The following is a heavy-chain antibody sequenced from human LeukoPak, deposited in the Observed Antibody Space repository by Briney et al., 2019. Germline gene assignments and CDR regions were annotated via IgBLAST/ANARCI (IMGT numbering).Heavy chain of an antibody. Sequence: ASVKVSCKASGYAFTNYAVQWVRQAPGQRLEWMGWVNAGNGDTRYSPKFKGRVTIARDTSASTAYMELSSLTSEDTAVYYCARGRSVGTTQADYLDFWGQGTLVTVSS. CDR1: GYAFTNYA. J-gene: IGHJ4*02. CDR3: ARGRSVGTTQADYLDF. CDR2: VNAGNGDT. V-gene: IGHV1-3*01. D-gene: IGHD1-26*01.